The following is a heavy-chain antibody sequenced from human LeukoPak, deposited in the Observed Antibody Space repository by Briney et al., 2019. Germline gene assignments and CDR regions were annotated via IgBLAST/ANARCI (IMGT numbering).Heavy chain of an antibody. Sequence: SETLSLTCAVYGGSFSGYYWSCIRQPPGKGLEWIGEINHSGSTNYNPSLKSRVTISVDTSKNQFSLKLSSVTAADTAVYYCARGRRSFYGSGSYFIDYWGQGTLVTVSS. V-gene: IGHV4-34*01. CDR3: ARGRRSFYGSGSYFIDY. J-gene: IGHJ4*02. D-gene: IGHD3-10*01. CDR2: INHSGST. CDR1: GGSFSGYY.